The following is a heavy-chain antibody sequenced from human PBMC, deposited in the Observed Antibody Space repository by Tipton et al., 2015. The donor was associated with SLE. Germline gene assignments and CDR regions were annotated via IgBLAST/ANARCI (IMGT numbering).Heavy chain of an antibody. D-gene: IGHD3-22*01. CDR3: ARGDMIVDY. CDR2: INHSGST. CDR1: GGSFSGYY. Sequence: TLSLTCAVYGGSFSGYYWSLIRQPPGKGLEWIGEINHSGSTNYNPSLKSRVTISVDTSKNQFSLKLSSVTAADTAVYYCARGDMIVDYWGQGTLVTVSS. V-gene: IGHV4-34*01. J-gene: IGHJ4*02.